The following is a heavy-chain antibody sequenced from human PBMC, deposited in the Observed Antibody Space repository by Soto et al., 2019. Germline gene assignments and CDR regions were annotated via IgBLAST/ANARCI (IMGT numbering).Heavy chain of an antibody. CDR3: ARGQREDDSSEPPHLGLFY. CDR2: INHSGST. D-gene: IGHD3-22*01. J-gene: IGHJ4*02. Sequence: PSETLSLTCAVYGGSFSGYYWSWIRQPPGKGLEWIGEINHSGSTNYNPSLKSRVTISVDTSKNQFSLKLSSVTAADTAVYYCARGQREDDSSEPPHLGLFYWGQGTLVTVSS. V-gene: IGHV4-34*01. CDR1: GGSFSGYY.